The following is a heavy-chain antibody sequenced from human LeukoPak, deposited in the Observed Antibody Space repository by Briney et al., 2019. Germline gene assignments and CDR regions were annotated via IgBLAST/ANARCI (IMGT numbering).Heavy chain of an antibody. Sequence: GGSLRLSCAASGFTFSSYGMHWVRQAPGKGLEWVAFIRYDGSNKYYADSVKGRFTISRDNSKNTLYLQMNSLRAEDTAVYYCAKDEGYCSSTSCHLFDYWGQGTLVTVSS. CDR1: GFTFSSYG. CDR3: AKDEGYCSSTSCHLFDY. V-gene: IGHV3-30*02. CDR2: IRYDGSNK. J-gene: IGHJ4*02. D-gene: IGHD2-2*01.